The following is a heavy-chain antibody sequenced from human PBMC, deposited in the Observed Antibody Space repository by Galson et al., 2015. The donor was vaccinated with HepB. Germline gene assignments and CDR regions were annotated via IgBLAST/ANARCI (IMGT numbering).Heavy chain of an antibody. J-gene: IGHJ4*02. V-gene: IGHV1-2*02. CDR2: INPNSGGT. D-gene: IGHD3-3*01. CDR3: ARAFYDFWSGYYTPYYFDY. CDR1: GYTFTGYY. Sequence: SVKVSCKASGYTFTGYYIHWVRQAPGQGLEWMGWINPNSGGTNYTQKFQGRVTMTRDTSISTAYMELSRLRSDDTAVYYCARAFYDFWSGYYTPYYFDYWGQGTLATVSS.